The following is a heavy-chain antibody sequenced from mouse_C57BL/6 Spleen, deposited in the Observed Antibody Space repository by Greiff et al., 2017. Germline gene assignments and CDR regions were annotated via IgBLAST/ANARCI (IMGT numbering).Heavy chain of an antibody. CDR2: ISYDGSN. CDR3: ARDFDV. CDR1: GYSITSGYY. V-gene: IGHV3-6*01. J-gene: IGHJ1*03. Sequence: EVQLQQSGPGLVKPSQSLSLTCSVTGYSITSGYYWNWIRQFPGNKLEWMGYISYDGSNNYNPSLKNRISITRDTSKNQLFLKLNSVTTEDTATYYCARDFDVWGTGTTVTVSS.